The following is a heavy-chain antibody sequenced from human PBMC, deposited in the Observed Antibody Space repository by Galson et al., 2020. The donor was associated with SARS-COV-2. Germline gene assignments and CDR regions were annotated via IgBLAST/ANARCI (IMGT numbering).Heavy chain of an antibody. Sequence: NSGGSLRLSCAASGFTFSDYYMSWIRQAPGKGLEWVSYISSSGSTIYYADSVKGRFTISRDNAKNSLYLQMNSLRAEDTAVYYCARDARIAAAGTTYYYGMDVWGQGTTVTVSS. CDR1: GFTFSDYY. J-gene: IGHJ6*02. CDR3: ARDARIAAAGTTYYYGMDV. CDR2: ISSSGSTI. V-gene: IGHV3-11*01. D-gene: IGHD6-13*01.